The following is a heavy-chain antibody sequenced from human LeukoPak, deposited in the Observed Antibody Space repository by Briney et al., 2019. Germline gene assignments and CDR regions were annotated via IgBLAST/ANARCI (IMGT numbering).Heavy chain of an antibody. J-gene: IGHJ3*02. Sequence: PGGSLRLSCAASGFTFSSYAMSWVRQAPGKGLEWVSAISGSGGSTYYADSVKGRFTISRDNAKNTLYLQMNSLRAEDTAVYYCARVYSSSRGNIWGQGTMVTVSS. V-gene: IGHV3-23*01. CDR3: ARVYSSSRGNI. CDR1: GFTFSSYA. D-gene: IGHD6-13*01. CDR2: ISGSGGST.